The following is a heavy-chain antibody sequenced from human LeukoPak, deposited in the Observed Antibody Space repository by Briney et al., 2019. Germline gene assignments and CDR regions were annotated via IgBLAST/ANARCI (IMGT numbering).Heavy chain of an antibody. CDR2: IYYTGST. CDR3: ARHFSGAWGLEYFQH. V-gene: IGHV4-61*05. D-gene: IGHD7-27*01. CDR1: GGSISSSSYY. J-gene: IGHJ1*01. Sequence: SETLSLTCTVSGGSISSSSYYWSWIRQPPGKGLEWIGYIYYTGSTNYNPSLKSRVTISVDTSKNQFSLKLRSVTASDTAVYYCARHFSGAWGLEYFQHWGQGTLVTVSS.